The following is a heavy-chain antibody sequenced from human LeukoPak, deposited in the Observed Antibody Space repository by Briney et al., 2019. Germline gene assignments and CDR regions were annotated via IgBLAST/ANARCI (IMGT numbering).Heavy chain of an antibody. CDR3: AKLSDYGDYEGAFDI. V-gene: IGHV3-23*01. CDR1: GFTFSSYA. J-gene: IGHJ3*02. CDR2: ISGSGGST. Sequence: GGSLRLSCAASGFTFSSYAMSWVRQAPGKGLEGVSAISGSGGSTYYADSVKGRFTISRDNSKNTLYLQMNSLRAEDTAVYYCAKLSDYGDYEGAFDIWGQGTMVTVSS. D-gene: IGHD4-17*01.